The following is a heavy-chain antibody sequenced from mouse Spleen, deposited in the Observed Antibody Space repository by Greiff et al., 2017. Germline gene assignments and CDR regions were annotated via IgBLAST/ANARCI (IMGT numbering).Heavy chain of an antibody. CDR2: ISYDGSN. CDR1: GYSITSGYY. CDR3: ARENSVYYAMDY. J-gene: IGHJ4*01. Sequence: EVQLVESGPGLVKPSQSLSLTCSVTGYSITSGYYWNWIRQFPGNKLEWMGYISYDGSNNYNPSLKNRISITRDTSKNQFFLKLNSVTTEDTATYYCARENSVYYAMDYWGQGTSVTVSS. V-gene: IGHV3-6*01.